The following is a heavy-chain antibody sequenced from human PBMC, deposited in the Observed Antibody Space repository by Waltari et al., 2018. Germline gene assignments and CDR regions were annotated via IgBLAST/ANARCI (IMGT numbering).Heavy chain of an antibody. CDR2: IKQDGTQQ. CDR3: ARALPGEITVYDY. V-gene: IGHV3-7*01. CDR1: GFTFGSHW. Sequence: EVQLVESGGGLVQPGGSLRLSCVASGFTFGSHWMSWVRQAPEKELGWVADIKQDGTQQYYVDSVKGRFTVSRDNHKNSLFLQMNSLRAEDTAVYYCARALPGEITVYDYWAQGALVTVSS. J-gene: IGHJ4*02. D-gene: IGHD3-10*01.